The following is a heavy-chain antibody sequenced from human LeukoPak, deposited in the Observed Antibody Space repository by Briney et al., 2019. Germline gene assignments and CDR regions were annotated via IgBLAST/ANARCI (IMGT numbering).Heavy chain of an antibody. Sequence: ASVNVSFKFSGYTLTELSMHWVRQAPGKGLEWMGGFDPEDGETIYAQKFQGRVTMTEDTSTDTAYMELSSLRSEDTAVYYCATLLLWFGESPGPSLDYWGQGTLVTVSS. CDR2: FDPEDGET. J-gene: IGHJ4*02. V-gene: IGHV1-24*01. CDR1: GYTLTELS. D-gene: IGHD3-10*01. CDR3: ATLLLWFGESPGPSLDY.